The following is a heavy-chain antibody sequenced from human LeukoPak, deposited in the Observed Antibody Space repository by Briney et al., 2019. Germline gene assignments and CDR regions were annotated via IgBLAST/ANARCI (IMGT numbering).Heavy chain of an antibody. CDR1: GGSFSGYY. V-gene: IGHV4-34*01. D-gene: IGHD6-6*01. J-gene: IGHJ6*02. CDR3: ARGPPGDGSLSVDEPYYYYGMDV. CDR2: INHSGST. Sequence: PSETLSLTCAVYGGSFSGYYWSWIRQPPGKGLEWIGEINHSGSTNYNPSLKSRVTISVDTSKNQFSLKLSSVTAADTAVYYCARGPPGDGSLSVDEPYYYYGMDVWGQGTTVTVSS.